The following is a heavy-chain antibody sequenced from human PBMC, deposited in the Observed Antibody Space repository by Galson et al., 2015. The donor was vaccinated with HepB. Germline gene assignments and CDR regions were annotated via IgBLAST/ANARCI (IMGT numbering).Heavy chain of an antibody. CDR2: ISGSGGST. D-gene: IGHD5-18*01. V-gene: IGHV3-23*01. Sequence: SLRLSCAASGFTFSTYAMSWVRQAPGKGLEWVATISGSGGSTYYAASVTDRFTLSRDNSRTTLYMEMDTLRAEDTAVYYCARHVDSLMVYYFYRVDVWGQGTTVTVSS. CDR1: GFTFSTYA. CDR3: ARHVDSLMVYYFYRVDV. J-gene: IGHJ6*02.